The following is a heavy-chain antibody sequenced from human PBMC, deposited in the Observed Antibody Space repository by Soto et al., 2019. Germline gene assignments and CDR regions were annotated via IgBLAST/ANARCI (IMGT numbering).Heavy chain of an antibody. J-gene: IGHJ6*02. CDR2: IYPGDSDT. CDR1: GYSFTSYW. D-gene: IGHD5-12*01. CDR3: ARTPRDGYNAARGMDV. V-gene: IGHV5-51*01. Sequence: ESLKISCKGSGYSFTSYWIGWVRQRAGQGLEWMGIIYPGDSDTGYSPCFKGHVTISADKSISTAYLQWSSLKASDNAMYYCARTPRDGYNAARGMDVWGQGTADTVSS.